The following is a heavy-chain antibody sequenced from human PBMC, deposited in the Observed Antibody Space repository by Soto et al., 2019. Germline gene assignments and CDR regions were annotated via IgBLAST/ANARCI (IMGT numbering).Heavy chain of an antibody. CDR3: AEDRLELTYDAFDI. CDR2: INGSGGST. Sequence: GGSLRLSCAASGFTFSSYAMSWVRQAPGKGLEWVAAINGSGGSTYYADSVKGRFTISRDDSKNTLYLQMNSLRAEDTAVYYCAEDRLELTYDAFDIWGQGTMVTVSS. CDR1: GFTFSSYA. D-gene: IGHD1-7*01. J-gene: IGHJ3*02. V-gene: IGHV3-23*01.